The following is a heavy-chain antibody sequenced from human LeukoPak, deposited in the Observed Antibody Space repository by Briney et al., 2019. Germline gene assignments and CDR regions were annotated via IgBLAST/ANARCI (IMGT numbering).Heavy chain of an antibody. CDR1: SGSLSSYY. D-gene: IGHD3-3*01. Sequence: SETLSLTCTVSSGSLSSYYWSWIRQPPGKGLEWIGYIYYSGSTNYNPSLKSRVTISVDTSKNQFSLKLSSVTAADTAVYYCARHGKRLDFWSGYYTGIDYYYGMDVWGQGTTVTVSS. CDR2: IYYSGST. CDR3: ARHGKRLDFWSGYYTGIDYYYGMDV. V-gene: IGHV4-59*08. J-gene: IGHJ6*02.